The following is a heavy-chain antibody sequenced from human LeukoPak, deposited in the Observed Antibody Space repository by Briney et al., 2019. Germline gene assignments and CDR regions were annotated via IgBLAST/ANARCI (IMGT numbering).Heavy chain of an antibody. V-gene: IGHV3-30*18. CDR2: ISYDGSNK. CDR3: AKVPLPSAGHFDS. Sequence: GRSLRLSCAASGFTFSSYGMHWVRQAPGKGLEWVAVISYDGSNKYYADSVKGRFTISRDNSKNTLYLQMNSLRAEDTAVYYCAKVPLPSAGHFDSWAQGPLVTVSS. J-gene: IGHJ4*02. D-gene: IGHD6-19*01. CDR1: GFTFSSYG.